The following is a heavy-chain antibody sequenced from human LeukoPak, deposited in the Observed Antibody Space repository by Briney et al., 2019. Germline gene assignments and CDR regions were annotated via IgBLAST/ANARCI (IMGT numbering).Heavy chain of an antibody. Sequence: GGSLRLSCAASGFTFSDYYMSWIRQAPGKGLEWVSYISSSGSTIYYADSVKGRFTISRDNAKNSLYLQMNSLRAEDTAVYYCAKEAYDILTGYYFDYWGQGTLVTVSS. D-gene: IGHD3-9*01. CDR2: ISSSGSTI. J-gene: IGHJ4*02. V-gene: IGHV3-11*01. CDR3: AKEAYDILTGYYFDY. CDR1: GFTFSDYY.